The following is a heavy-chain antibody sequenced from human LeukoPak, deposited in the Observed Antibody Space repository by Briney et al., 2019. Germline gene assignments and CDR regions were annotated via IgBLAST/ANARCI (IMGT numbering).Heavy chain of an antibody. V-gene: IGHV3-23*01. CDR2: ISGSGGGT. Sequence: GGSLRLSCSASGFTFSTFAMSWVRQAPGKGLEWVSSISGSGGGTYYADSVKGRFTISRDNSKNTLYLQMNSLRAEDTAVYYCAKCRDYYYYFMDVWGKGTTVTVS. J-gene: IGHJ6*03. CDR3: AKCRDYYYYFMDV. CDR1: GFTFSTFA.